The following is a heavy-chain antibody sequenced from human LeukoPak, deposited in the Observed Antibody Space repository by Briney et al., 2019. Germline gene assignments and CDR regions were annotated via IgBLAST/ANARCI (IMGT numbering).Heavy chain of an antibody. CDR2: ISGSGGST. CDR3: AKGAGNDFWSGYYHYYFYYMDV. V-gene: IGHV3-23*01. J-gene: IGHJ6*03. D-gene: IGHD3-3*01. Sequence: GGSLRLSCAASGFTFSSYAMSWVRQAPGKGLEWVSAISGSGGSTYYADSVKGRFTTSRDNSKNTLYLQMNSLRAEDTAVYYCAKGAGNDFWSGYYHYYFYYMDVWGKGTTVTVSS. CDR1: GFTFSSYA.